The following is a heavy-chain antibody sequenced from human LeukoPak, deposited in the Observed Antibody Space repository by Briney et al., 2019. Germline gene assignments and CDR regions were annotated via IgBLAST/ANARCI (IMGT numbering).Heavy chain of an antibody. Sequence: SVKVSCKASGGSFNAYAISWVRQAPGQGLEWMGGIIPIFGTSNYAQKLQGRVTIPTGESTSTAYMEVSSLISEDTAIYYCARGLDASMETAYDYWGQGTLVTVSS. CDR2: IIPIFGTS. V-gene: IGHV1-69*05. D-gene: IGHD5-18*01. CDR3: ARGLDASMETAYDY. CDR1: GGSFNAYA. J-gene: IGHJ4*02.